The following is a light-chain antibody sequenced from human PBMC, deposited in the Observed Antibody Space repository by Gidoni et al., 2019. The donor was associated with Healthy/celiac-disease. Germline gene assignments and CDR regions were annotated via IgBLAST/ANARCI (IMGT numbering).Light chain of an antibody. Sequence: IVVTQAPGTLSLSPGARATPSCRASQSVSSSYLAWYQQKPGQAPMLLVYGASSRAPGIPDRFSGSGSVTDFTLTFSRLEPEDFAVYYCQQYGSSPAFGQGTRLEIK. CDR1: QSVSSSY. CDR3: QQYGSSPA. CDR2: GAS. J-gene: IGKJ5*01. V-gene: IGKV3-20*01.